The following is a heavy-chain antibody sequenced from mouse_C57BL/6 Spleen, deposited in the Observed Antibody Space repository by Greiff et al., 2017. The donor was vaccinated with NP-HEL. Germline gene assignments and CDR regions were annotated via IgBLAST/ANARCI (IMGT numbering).Heavy chain of an antibody. CDR2: ISSGGSYT. CDR3: AREGVYDYDPLFDY. J-gene: IGHJ2*01. V-gene: IGHV5-6*01. CDR1: GFTFSSYG. Sequence: EVHLVESGGDLVKPGGSLKLSCAASGFTFSSYGMSWVRQTPDKRLEWVATISSGGSYTYYPDSVKGRFTISRDNANNTLYLQMSSLKSEDTAMYYCAREGVYDYDPLFDYWGQGTTLTVSS. D-gene: IGHD2-4*01.